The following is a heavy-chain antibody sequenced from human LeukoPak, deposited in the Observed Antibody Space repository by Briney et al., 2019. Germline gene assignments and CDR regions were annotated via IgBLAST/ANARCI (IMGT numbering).Heavy chain of an antibody. CDR2: ISSNGGST. Sequence: GGSLRLSCAASGFTFSHYAMHWVRQAPGKGLEYASAISSNGGSTYYANSVKGRFTISRDNSKNTLYLQMGSLRAEDTAVYYCARDWTSMVRGVSKVFDYWGQGTLVTVSS. CDR3: ARDWTSMVRGVSKVFDY. CDR1: GFTFSHYA. J-gene: IGHJ4*02. D-gene: IGHD3-10*01. V-gene: IGHV3-64*01.